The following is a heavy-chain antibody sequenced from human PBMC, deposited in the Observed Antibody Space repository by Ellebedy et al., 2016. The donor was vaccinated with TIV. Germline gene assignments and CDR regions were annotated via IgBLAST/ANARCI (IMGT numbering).Heavy chain of an antibody. V-gene: IGHV3-21*05. CDR3: ARYGSGSNYQDPFDY. J-gene: IGHJ4*02. Sequence: GESLKISXAASGFTFSSYSMNWVRQAPGKGLEWVSYISSSSSYISYADSLKGRFTISRDNAKNSLYLQMNSLRAEDTAVYYCARYGSGSNYQDPFDYWGQGILVIVST. CDR2: ISSSSSYI. CDR1: GFTFSSYS. D-gene: IGHD3-10*01.